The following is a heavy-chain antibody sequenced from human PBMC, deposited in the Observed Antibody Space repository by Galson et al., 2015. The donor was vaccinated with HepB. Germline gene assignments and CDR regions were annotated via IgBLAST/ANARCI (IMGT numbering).Heavy chain of an antibody. CDR3: ARVRYSGYDYGDDAFDI. Sequence: SLRLSCAASGFTFSSYSMNWVRQAPGKGLEWVSYISSSSSTIYYADSVKGRFTISRDNAKNSLYLQMNSLRAEDTAVYYCARVRYSGYDYGDDAFDIWGQGTMVTVSS. J-gene: IGHJ3*02. CDR2: ISSSSSTI. D-gene: IGHD5-12*01. CDR1: GFTFSSYS. V-gene: IGHV3-48*01.